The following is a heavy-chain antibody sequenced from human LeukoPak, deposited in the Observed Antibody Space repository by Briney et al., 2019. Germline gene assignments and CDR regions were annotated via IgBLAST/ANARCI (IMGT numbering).Heavy chain of an antibody. CDR3: ASASSHRIAAGGDY. CDR2: INSDGSSR. J-gene: IGHJ4*02. CDR1: GFTFSNYW. D-gene: IGHD6-13*01. V-gene: IGHV3-74*01. Sequence: GGSLRLSCAASGFTFSNYWMHRVRQAPGKGLVWVSRINSDGSSRNYADSVKGRFTISRDNAKNTLFLQMNSLRAEDTAVYYCASASSHRIAAGGDYWGQGILVAVSS.